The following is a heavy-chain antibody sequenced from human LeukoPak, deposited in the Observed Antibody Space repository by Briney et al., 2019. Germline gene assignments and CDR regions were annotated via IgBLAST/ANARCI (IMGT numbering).Heavy chain of an antibody. CDR3: AKRGVVIRVILIGFHKEAYYFDS. D-gene: IGHD3-9*01. Sequence: GGSLRLSYAVSGITLSNYGMSWVRQAPGNGLEWVAGISGSGGRSNYADSVKGRFTISRDNPKNTLYLQMNSLRAEDTAVYFCAKRGVVIRVILIGFHKEAYYFDSWGQGALVTVSS. V-gene: IGHV3-23*01. CDR1: GITLSNYG. CDR2: ISGSGGRS. J-gene: IGHJ4*02.